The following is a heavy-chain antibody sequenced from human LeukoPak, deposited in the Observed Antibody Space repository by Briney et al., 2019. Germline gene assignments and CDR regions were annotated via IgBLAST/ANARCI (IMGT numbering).Heavy chain of an antibody. CDR1: GGSISNYY. CDR2: IYSSGST. CDR3: ARWGSITTARFDY. V-gene: IGHV4-59*01. Sequence: SETLSLTCTVSGGSISNYYWSWIRQPPGKGLEGIGYIYSSGSTNYNPSLKSRVTISVDTSKNHFSLNLSSVTTADTAVYYCARWGSITTARFDYWGRGTLVTVSS. D-gene: IGHD3-16*01. J-gene: IGHJ4*02.